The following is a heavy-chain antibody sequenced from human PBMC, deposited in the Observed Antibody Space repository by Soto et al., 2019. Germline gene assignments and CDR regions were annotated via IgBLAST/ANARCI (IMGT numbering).Heavy chain of an antibody. CDR3: ARASGYVSGWYHDY. J-gene: IGHJ4*02. CDR1: SGTFISDA. V-gene: IGHV1-69*13. D-gene: IGHD6-19*01. CDR2: LIPILGTT. Sequence: SAKVSCKASSGTFISDAVSWVRQAPGQGLEWMGGLIPILGTTHYAQKFQGRVTITADESTNTAYMELSSLRSDDTAVYYCARASGYVSGWYHDYWGQGPQVTVSS.